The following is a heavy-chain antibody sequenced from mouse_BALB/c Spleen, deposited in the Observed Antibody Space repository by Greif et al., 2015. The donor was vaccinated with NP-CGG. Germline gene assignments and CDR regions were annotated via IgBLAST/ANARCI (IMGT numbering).Heavy chain of an antibody. Sequence: EVKLQESGGGLVKPGGSLKLSCAASGFTFSSYAMSWVRQSPEKRLEWVAEISSGGSYTYYPDTVTGRFTISRDNAKNTLYLEMSSLRSEDTAMYYCARDPDWNYAMDYWGQGTSVTVSS. V-gene: IGHV5-9-4*01. CDR1: GFTFSSYA. CDR3: ARDPDWNYAMDY. J-gene: IGHJ4*01. D-gene: IGHD4-1*01. CDR2: ISSGGSYT.